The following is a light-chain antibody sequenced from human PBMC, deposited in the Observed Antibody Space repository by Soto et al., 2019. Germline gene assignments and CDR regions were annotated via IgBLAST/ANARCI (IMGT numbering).Light chain of an antibody. Sequence: QSVLTQPPSASGSPGQSVTITCSGTSSDVGEENYVSWYQQHPGKVPKLILYEVSKRPSGVPDRFSGSRSGNTASLTVSGLQAEDEADYYCSSYAGSYTLYVFGTGTKVTVL. CDR2: EVS. J-gene: IGLJ1*01. CDR1: SSDVGEENY. CDR3: SSYAGSYTLYV. V-gene: IGLV2-8*01.